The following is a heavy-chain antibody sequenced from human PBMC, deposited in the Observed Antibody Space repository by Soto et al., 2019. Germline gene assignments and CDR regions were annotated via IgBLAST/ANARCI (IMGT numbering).Heavy chain of an antibody. Sequence: GGSLRLSCAASGFTFSNAWMNWVRQAPWKGLEWVGRIKSKTDGGTTDYAAPVKGRFTISRDTSENTLHLQMDSLRAEDTAVYYCARDDVLCDGGRCYGVPLDVWAKGTTVTVSS. CDR2: IKSKTDGGTT. CDR1: GFTFSNAW. D-gene: IGHD2-15*01. CDR3: ARDDVLCDGGRCYGVPLDV. J-gene: IGHJ6*04. V-gene: IGHV3-15*07.